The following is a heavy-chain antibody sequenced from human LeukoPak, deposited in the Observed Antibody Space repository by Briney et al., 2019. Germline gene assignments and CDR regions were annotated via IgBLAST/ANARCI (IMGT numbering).Heavy chain of an antibody. D-gene: IGHD6-13*01. V-gene: IGHV3-9*01. J-gene: IGHJ4*02. CDR1: GFTVLDHA. CDR3: ARDLSYLAAGAGYFDY. Sequence: GGSLRLSCVGSGFTVLDHAMHWVRQAPGKGLEWVSGIGWSSGRIDYADSVKGRFTSSRDNAKNSLYLQMNNLRGEDTAVYYCARDLSYLAAGAGYFDYWGQGALVTVSS. CDR2: IGWSSGRI.